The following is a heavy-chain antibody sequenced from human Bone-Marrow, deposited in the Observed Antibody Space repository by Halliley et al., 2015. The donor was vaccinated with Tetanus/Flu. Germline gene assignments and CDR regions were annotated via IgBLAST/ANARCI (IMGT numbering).Heavy chain of an antibody. CDR1: GFTFASYG. CDR3: ARVGEDDFWSGYFYLHRMHV. Sequence: SLRLSCSASGFTFASYGMHWVRQAPGKGLEWVAVIWYDGTTKYYADSVKGRFTISRDNSQNTLYLQMNSLRAEDTAVYYCARVGEDDFWSGYFYLHRMHVWGQGTTVTVSS. J-gene: IGHJ6*02. V-gene: IGHV3-33*01. CDR2: IWYDGTTK. D-gene: IGHD3-3*01.